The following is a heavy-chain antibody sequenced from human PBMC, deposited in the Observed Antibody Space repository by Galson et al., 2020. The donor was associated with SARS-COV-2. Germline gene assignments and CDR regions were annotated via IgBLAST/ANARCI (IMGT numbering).Heavy chain of an antibody. V-gene: IGHV4-38-2*02. Sequence: ASETLSLTCAVSGYSITENYYWGWIRQPPGKGLEWIGSLYQSGSYQSGRTFYNPSLKSRLTISVDTSKNQFSLNLTSVTAADTAVYYCARDHLALDYWGQGILAIVSS. D-gene: IGHD3-16*01. CDR1: GYSITENYY. CDR2: LYQSGSYQSGRT. CDR3: ARDHLALDY. J-gene: IGHJ4*02.